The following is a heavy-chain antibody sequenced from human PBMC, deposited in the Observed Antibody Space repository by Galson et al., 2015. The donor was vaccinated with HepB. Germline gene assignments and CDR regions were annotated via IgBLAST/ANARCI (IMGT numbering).Heavy chain of an antibody. CDR2: IWYDGSNK. V-gene: IGHV3-33*01. J-gene: IGHJ3*02. CDR1: GFTFSSYG. Sequence: SLRLSCAASGFTFSSYGMHWVRQAPGKGLEWVAVIWYDGSNKYYADSVKGRFTISRDNSKNTLYLQMNSLRAEDTAVYYCARAMGSGSYYDGDAFDIWGQGTMVTVSS. D-gene: IGHD1-26*01. CDR3: ARAMGSGSYYDGDAFDI.